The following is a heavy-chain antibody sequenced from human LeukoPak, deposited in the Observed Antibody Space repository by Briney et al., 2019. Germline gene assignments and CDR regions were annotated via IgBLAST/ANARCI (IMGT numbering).Heavy chain of an antibody. CDR2: IKQDGSEK. J-gene: IGHJ4*02. V-gene: IGHV3-7*01. CDR3: AREGDISVITYAY. D-gene: IGHD5-12*01. Sequence: GGSLRLSCAASGFTFNSFWMNWLRQAPGKGLEWVANIKQDGSEKYYADSVKGRFTISRDNAKNSLFLQMNSLRAEDTAVYYCAREGDISVITYAYWGKGTLVTVSS. CDR1: GFTFNSFW.